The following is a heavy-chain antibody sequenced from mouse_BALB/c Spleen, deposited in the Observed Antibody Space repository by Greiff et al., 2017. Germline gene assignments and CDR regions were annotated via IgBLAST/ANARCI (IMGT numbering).Heavy chain of an antibody. Sequence: VQLQQSGAELVRPGALVKLSCKASGFNIKDYYMHWVKQRPEQGLEWIGWIDPENGNTIYDPKFQGKASITADTSSNTAYLQLSSLTSEDTAVYYCARSDYYGSSYWYFDVWGAGTTVTVSS. D-gene: IGHD1-1*01. CDR2: IDPENGNT. CDR1: GFNIKDYY. J-gene: IGHJ1*01. CDR3: ARSDYYGSSYWYFDV. V-gene: IGHV14-1*02.